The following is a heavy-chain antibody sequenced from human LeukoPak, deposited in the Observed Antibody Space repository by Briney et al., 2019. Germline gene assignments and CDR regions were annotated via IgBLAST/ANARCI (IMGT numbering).Heavy chain of an antibody. CDR1: GFTFSNYG. CDR2: VSYEGSNK. Sequence: GGSLRLSCAASGFTFSNYGMHWVRQAPGKGLEWVAAVSYEGSNKYYADSVKGRFTISRDNSESKLYLQMNSLRVEDTAMYYCAKDDSSGWYGAFDFWGWGTLVTVSS. CDR3: AKDDSSGWYGAFDF. D-gene: IGHD6-19*01. J-gene: IGHJ4*02. V-gene: IGHV3-30*18.